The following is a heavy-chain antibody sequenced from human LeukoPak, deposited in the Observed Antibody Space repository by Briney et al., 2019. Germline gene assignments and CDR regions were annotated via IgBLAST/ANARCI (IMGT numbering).Heavy chain of an antibody. Sequence: GGSLRLSCVASGFTVSHYYMSWVRQAPGKGLEWVSLLYTDDTTIYADSVEGRFTISRDDSKNTIYLHMTTLRGEDTAVYYCARGGAFYWNPRYWGQGTLVTVSS. CDR3: ARGGAFYWNPRY. CDR2: LYTDDTT. CDR1: GFTVSHYY. V-gene: IGHV3-53*01. D-gene: IGHD1-1*01. J-gene: IGHJ4*02.